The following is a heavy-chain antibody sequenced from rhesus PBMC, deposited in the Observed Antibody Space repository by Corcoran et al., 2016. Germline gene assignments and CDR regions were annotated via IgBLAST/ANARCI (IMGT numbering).Heavy chain of an antibody. CDR3: ARAAPGRIAGTIDY. D-gene: IGHD1-1-1*01. Sequence: QVQLQESGPGLVKPSETLSLTCAVSGGSISSNYWSWIRQPPGKGLEWIGYSYGSSGSTYYNPTLKSRVTISTDTSKNQFSLKLSSVTAADTAVYYCARAAPGRIAGTIDYWGQGVLVTVSS. V-gene: IGHV4-160*01. J-gene: IGHJ4*01. CDR2: SYGSSGST. CDR1: GGSISSNY.